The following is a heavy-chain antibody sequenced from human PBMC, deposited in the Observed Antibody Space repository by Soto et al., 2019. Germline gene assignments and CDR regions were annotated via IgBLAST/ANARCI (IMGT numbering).Heavy chain of an antibody. CDR2: IIPIFATV. D-gene: IGHD2-8*02. V-gene: IGHV1-69*06. CDR3: TIWWDAVRYPYYVLEV. Sequence: QVQLLQSGSEVRKPGSSVKVSCKASGGTHNNYAFTWVRHARGQGLEWVGGIIPIFATVVYAQRFEGRVTLSADTSTITAYMELTNLSFDDTAVYYCTIWWDAVRYPYYVLEVWCQGTAITVSS. CDR1: GGTHNNYA. J-gene: IGHJ6*02.